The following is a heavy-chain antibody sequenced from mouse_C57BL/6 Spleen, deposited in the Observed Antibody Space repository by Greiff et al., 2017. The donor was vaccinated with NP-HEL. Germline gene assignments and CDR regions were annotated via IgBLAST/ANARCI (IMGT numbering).Heavy chain of an antibody. V-gene: IGHV5-6*01. CDR3: ARLYYGAMDY. CDR2: ISSGGSYT. Sequence: EVKLVESGGDLVKPGGSLKLSCAASGFTFSSYGMSWVRQTPDKRLEWVATISSGGSYTYYPDSVKGRFTISRDNAKNTLYLQMSSLKSEDTAMYYCARLYYGAMDYWGQGTSVTVSS. J-gene: IGHJ4*01. D-gene: IGHD2-1*01. CDR1: GFTFSSYG.